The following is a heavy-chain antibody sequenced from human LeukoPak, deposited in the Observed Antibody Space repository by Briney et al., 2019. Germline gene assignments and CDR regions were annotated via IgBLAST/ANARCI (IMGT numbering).Heavy chain of an antibody. V-gene: IGHV3-21*01. CDR1: GLTFSSYS. D-gene: IGHD3-9*01. J-gene: IGHJ4*02. CDR3: ARDYILGTYYPYYFDY. CDR2: ISSSSSYI. Sequence: GGSLRLSCAASGLTFSSYSMNWVRQAPGKGLEWVSSISSSSSYIYYADSVKGRFTISRGNAKNSLYLQMNSLRAEDTAVYYCARDYILGTYYPYYFDYWGQGTLVTVSS.